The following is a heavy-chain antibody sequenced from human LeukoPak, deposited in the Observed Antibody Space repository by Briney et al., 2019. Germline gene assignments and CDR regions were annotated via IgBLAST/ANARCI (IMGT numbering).Heavy chain of an antibody. Sequence: SQTLSLTCTVSGGSISSGGYYWSWIRQNPGKGLEWIGYIYYSGSTYYNPSLKSRVTISVDTSKNQFSLKLSSVTAADTAVYYCARGTVEMGAFDIWGQGTMVTVSS. CDR2: IYYSGST. CDR3: ARGTVEMGAFDI. J-gene: IGHJ3*02. D-gene: IGHD5-24*01. V-gene: IGHV4-31*03. CDR1: GGSISSGGYY.